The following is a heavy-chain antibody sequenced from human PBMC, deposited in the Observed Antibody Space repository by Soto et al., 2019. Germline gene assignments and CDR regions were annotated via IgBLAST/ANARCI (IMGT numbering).Heavy chain of an antibody. CDR1: GGSISSGGYY. CDR2: IYYSGST. D-gene: IGHD3-10*01. Sequence: SETLSLTCTVSGGSISSGGYYWSWIRQHPGKGLEWIGYIYYSGSTYYNPSLKSRVTISVDTSKNQFSLKLSSVTAADTAVYYCARYSDYYGSGSQYNWFDPWGQGTLVTVSS. V-gene: IGHV4-31*03. CDR3: ARYSDYYGSGSQYNWFDP. J-gene: IGHJ5*02.